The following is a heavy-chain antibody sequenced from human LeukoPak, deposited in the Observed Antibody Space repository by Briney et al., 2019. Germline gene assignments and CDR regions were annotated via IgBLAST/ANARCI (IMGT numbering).Heavy chain of an antibody. CDR2: INSDESST. V-gene: IGHV3-74*01. CDR3: VTDYYDSSGFDY. D-gene: IGHD3-22*01. CDR1: GFTFSSYW. Sequence: GGSLRLSCAASGFTFSSYWMHWVRQAPGKGLVWVSRINSDESSTSYADSVKGRFTISRDNAKNMLYLQMNSLRAEDTAVYYCVTDYYDSSGFDYWGQGTLVTVSS. J-gene: IGHJ4*02.